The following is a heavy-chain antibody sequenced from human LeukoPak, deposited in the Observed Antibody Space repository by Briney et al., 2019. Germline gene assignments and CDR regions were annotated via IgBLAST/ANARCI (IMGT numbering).Heavy chain of an antibody. CDR1: GYTFTSYY. V-gene: IGHV1-46*01. D-gene: IGHD3-9*01. CDR3: ARDGEAHLYYDILTGYWDYFDY. Sequence: ASVKLSCKASGYTFTSYYMHWVRQAPGQGLEWMGIINPSVGSTSYAQKFQGRVTMTRDTSTSTVYMELSSLRSEDTAVYYCARDGEAHLYYDILTGYWDYFDYWGQGTLVTVSS. CDR2: INPSVGST. J-gene: IGHJ4*02.